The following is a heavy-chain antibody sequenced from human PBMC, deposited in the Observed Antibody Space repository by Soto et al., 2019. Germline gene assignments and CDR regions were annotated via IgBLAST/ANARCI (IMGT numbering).Heavy chain of an antibody. CDR1: DVSVSVTSYY. CDR3: ARGGGGSFYWHFAL. V-gene: IGHV4-61*03. CDR2: IYYTGST. J-gene: IGHJ2*01. Sequence: QVQLQEAGPGLVKPSETLSLTCTVSDVSVSVTSYYWSWIRQPPGKGLEWIGYIYYTGSTDYNPSLKSRVTMSVDTSKNHFSLKLSSVTAADTAFYYCARGGGGSFYWHFALWGRGTLVTVSS. D-gene: IGHD2-15*01.